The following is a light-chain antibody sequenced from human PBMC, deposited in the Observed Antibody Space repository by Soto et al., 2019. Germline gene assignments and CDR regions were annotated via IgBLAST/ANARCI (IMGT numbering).Light chain of an antibody. V-gene: IGLV4-69*01. CDR1: SGHSTYA. CDR2: LNSDGSH. J-gene: IGLJ2*01. Sequence: QSVLTQSPSASASLGASVKLPCTLSSGHSTYAIAWHQQQPEKGPRYLMKLNSDGSHSKGDGIPDRFSGSSSGAERHLTISSLQSEDEADYYCQTWGTAIHDVVFGGGTKLTVL. CDR3: QTWGTAIHDVV.